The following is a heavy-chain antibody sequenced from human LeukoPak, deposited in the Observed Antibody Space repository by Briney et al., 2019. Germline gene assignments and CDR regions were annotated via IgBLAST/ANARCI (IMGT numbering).Heavy chain of an antibody. CDR1: GYSISSGYY. Sequence: KASETLSLTCTVSGYSISSGYYWGWIRQPPGKGLEWIGSIYHSGSTYYNPSLKSRVTISVDTSKNQFSLKLSSVTAADTAVYYCASTNYDSSGYYSPLNWFDPWGQGTLVTVSS. V-gene: IGHV4-38-2*02. CDR2: IYHSGST. J-gene: IGHJ5*02. CDR3: ASTNYDSSGYYSPLNWFDP. D-gene: IGHD3-22*01.